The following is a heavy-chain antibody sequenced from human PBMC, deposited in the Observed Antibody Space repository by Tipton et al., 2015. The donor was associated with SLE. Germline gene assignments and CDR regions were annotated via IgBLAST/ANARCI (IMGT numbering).Heavy chain of an antibody. D-gene: IGHD3-22*01. Sequence: TLSLTCAVYGGSFSVYYWTWIRQPPGKGLEWIGEINHGGSTNYNPSLKSRVTISVDTSKNQFSLKLSSVTAADTAVYYCARGLNYYDSSGYYPFYDMDVWGKGTTVTVSS. CDR2: INHGGST. V-gene: IGHV4-34*01. J-gene: IGHJ6*03. CDR3: ARGLNYYDSSGYYPFYDMDV. CDR1: GGSFSVYY.